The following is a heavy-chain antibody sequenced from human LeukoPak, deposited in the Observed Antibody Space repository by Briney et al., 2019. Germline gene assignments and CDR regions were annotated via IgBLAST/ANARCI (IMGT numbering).Heavy chain of an antibody. V-gene: IGHV3-43*02. D-gene: IGHD3-22*01. Sequence: PGGSLRLSCGASGFIFDDNAMYWIRQAPGKGLEWVSLISGDGGNTDYADSVKGRFTISRDNSKNSLYLQMNSLRTEDTALYYCAKDFGMYYYNSGCYPTNNWYFDLWGRGTLVTISS. CDR3: AKDFGMYYYNSGCYPTNNWYFDL. CDR1: GFIFDDNA. J-gene: IGHJ2*01. CDR2: ISGDGGNT.